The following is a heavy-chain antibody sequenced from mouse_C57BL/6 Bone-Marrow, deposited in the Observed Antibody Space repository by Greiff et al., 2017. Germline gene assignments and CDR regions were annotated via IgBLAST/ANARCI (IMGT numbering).Heavy chain of an antibody. CDR2: ISDGGSYT. Sequence: EVKRVESGGGLVKPGGSLKLSCAASGFTFSSYAMSWVRQTPEKRLEWVATISDGGSYTYYPDNVKGRFTISRDNANNNLYLQMSHLKSEDTAMYYCARVTIVRFDYWGQGTTLTVAS. CDR3: ARVTIVRFDY. J-gene: IGHJ2*01. CDR1: GFTFSSYA. D-gene: IGHD2-12*01. V-gene: IGHV5-4*03.